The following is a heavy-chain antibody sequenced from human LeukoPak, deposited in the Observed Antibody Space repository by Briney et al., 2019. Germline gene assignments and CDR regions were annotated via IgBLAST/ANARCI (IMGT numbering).Heavy chain of an antibody. J-gene: IGHJ4*02. CDR1: GYSISSGYX. D-gene: IGHD2-15*01. CDR2: IYHSGST. V-gene: IGHV4-38-2*01. CDR3: AAYCSGGSCYSDSDY. Sequence: SETLXXXXXVXGYSISSGYXWGWIRQPPGKGLEWIGSIYHSGSTYYNPSLKRGVTISVDNSKNKFSLKLSSVTAADTAVYYCAAYCSGGSCYSDSDYWGQGTLVTVSS.